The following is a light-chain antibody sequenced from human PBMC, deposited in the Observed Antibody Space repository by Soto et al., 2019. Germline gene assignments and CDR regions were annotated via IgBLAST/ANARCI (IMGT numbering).Light chain of an antibody. CDR2: GAS. J-gene: IGKJ1*01. Sequence: EIVLTQSPGTLSLSPGEEATLSCRASQSIRSTFLAWYQQKPGQAPRVLIYGASRRATGIPDRFSGSGSGTDFTLTISRLEPEDFALYYCQQYYSSWTFGQGTKVELK. V-gene: IGKV3-20*01. CDR1: QSIRSTF. CDR3: QQYYSSWT.